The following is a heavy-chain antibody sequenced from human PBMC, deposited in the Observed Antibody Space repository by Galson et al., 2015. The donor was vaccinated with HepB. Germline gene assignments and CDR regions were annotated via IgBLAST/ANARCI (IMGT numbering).Heavy chain of an antibody. V-gene: IGHV1-2*02. D-gene: IGHD3-10*01. CDR3: ARADGGRGAYCVDY. CDR2: INPNSGGT. Sequence: SVKVSCKASGYTFTGYYMHWVRQAPGQGLEWMGWINPNSGGTNYAQKFQGRVTMTRDTSISTAYMELSRLRSDDTAVYYCARADGGRGAYCVDYWGQGTLVTVSS. CDR1: GYTFTGYY. J-gene: IGHJ4*02.